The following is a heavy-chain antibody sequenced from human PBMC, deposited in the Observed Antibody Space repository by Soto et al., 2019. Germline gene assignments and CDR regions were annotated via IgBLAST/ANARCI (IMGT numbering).Heavy chain of an antibody. V-gene: IGHV4-31*03. J-gene: IGHJ1*01. Sequence: QAQLRESGPGLVKPSQTLSLTCTVSGGSIRSGGYNWSWIRQLPGKGLEWIGYIFHTGNTYYNPSLKGRVTISVDTSQNQFSLRLSSVTAADTALYYCARDLGKLITPAQWGQGVLVTVSS. CDR2: IFHTGNT. CDR1: GGSIRSGGYN. D-gene: IGHD7-27*01. CDR3: ARDLGKLITPAQ.